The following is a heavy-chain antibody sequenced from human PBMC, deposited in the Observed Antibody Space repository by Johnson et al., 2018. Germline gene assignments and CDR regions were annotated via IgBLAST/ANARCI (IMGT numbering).Heavy chain of an antibody. V-gene: IGHV3-7*01. CDR1: GFTFSSYW. J-gene: IGHJ6*02. CDR2: IKQDGSEK. Sequence: VQLVESGGGLVRPGGSLRLSCSASGFTFSSYWMNWVRQAPGKGLEWVANIKQDGSEKYYVDSVKGRFTISKDNAKNSLYLQMNSLRAEDTAVYYCERISKYYYDYYGMDVWGQGTTVTVSS. CDR3: ERISKYYYDYYGMDV.